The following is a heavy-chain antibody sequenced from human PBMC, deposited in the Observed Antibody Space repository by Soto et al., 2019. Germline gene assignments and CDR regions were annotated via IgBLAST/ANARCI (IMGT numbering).Heavy chain of an antibody. CDR2: IYHRGNS. CDR3: ARVLGDDLLTGYSDVDTAPGVFDL. CDR1: GGSVSSGNYF. Sequence: QVQPHESGPGLVKPSQTLSLTCTVSGGSVSSGNYFWSWIRQPPGKGLEWIGYIYHRGNSYYNPSLKSPATISIDTSNNQFSLQLSSVTAADTAVYFCARVLGDDLLTGYSDVDTAPGVFDLWGRGTLVTVSS. D-gene: IGHD3-9*01. J-gene: IGHJ4*02. V-gene: IGHV4-30-4*01.